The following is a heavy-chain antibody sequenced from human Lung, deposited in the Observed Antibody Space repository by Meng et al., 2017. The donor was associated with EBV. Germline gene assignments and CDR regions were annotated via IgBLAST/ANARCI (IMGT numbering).Heavy chain of an antibody. CDR2: IYDSGST. CDR3: AREYSSSSGLPGP. CDR1: GGSFSGYY. V-gene: IGHV4-34*01. Sequence: VQPQQWGAGLLKPSETLSLSCAVYGGSFSGYYWSWIRQPPGKGLEWIGYIYDSGSTSYNPSLMSRVTISVDTSRNQFSLKLSSVTAADTAVYYCAREYSSSSGLPGPWGQGTLVTVSS. D-gene: IGHD6-6*01. J-gene: IGHJ5*02.